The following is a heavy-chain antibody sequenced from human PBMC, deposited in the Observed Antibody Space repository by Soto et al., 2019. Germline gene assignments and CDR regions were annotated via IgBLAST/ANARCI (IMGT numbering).Heavy chain of an antibody. CDR2: LYWDDDK. CDR1: GFSLTTTGVG. V-gene: IGHV2-5*02. J-gene: IGHJ4*02. D-gene: IGHD2-2*02. Sequence: QITLKESGPTLVKPTQTLTLTCTFSGFSLTTTGVGVGWIRQPPGKALEWLALLYWDDDKRYSPSLKSRLTITKDTSKNQVVLTMTNMDPVDTGTYFCAHRACIRTRISTTCYNYFDYWGQGTLVTVSS. CDR3: AHRACIRTRISTTCYNYFDY.